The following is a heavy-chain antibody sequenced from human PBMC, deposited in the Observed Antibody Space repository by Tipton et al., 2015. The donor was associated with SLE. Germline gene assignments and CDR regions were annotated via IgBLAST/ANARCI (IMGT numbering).Heavy chain of an antibody. Sequence: GSLRLSCAASGFTFSSYEMNWVRQAPGKGLEWVSYISSSGSTIYYADSVKGRFTISRDNAKNSLYLQMNSLRAEDTAVYYCARDLDSSSWGGAFDIWGQGTMVTVSS. V-gene: IGHV3-48*03. CDR2: ISSSGSTI. D-gene: IGHD6-13*01. J-gene: IGHJ3*02. CDR1: GFTFSSYE. CDR3: ARDLDSSSWGGAFDI.